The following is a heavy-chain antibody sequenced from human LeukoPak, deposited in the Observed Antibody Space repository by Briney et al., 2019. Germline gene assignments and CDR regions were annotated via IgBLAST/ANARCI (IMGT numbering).Heavy chain of an antibody. Sequence: GGSLRLSCAASGFTFSTYNIHWVRQAPGKGLEWVAVISYDGSNKWYADSVKGRFTISRDNSKNTLYLQMNSLRAEDTAVYYCARVTYYYDSSGYYPVFDYWGQGTLVTVSS. CDR3: ARVTYYYDSSGYYPVFDY. J-gene: IGHJ4*02. CDR2: ISYDGSNK. CDR1: GFTFSTYN. V-gene: IGHV3-30*04. D-gene: IGHD3-22*01.